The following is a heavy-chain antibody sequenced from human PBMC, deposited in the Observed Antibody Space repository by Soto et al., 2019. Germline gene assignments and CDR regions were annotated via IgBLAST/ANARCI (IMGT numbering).Heavy chain of an antibody. V-gene: IGHV1-69*13. CDR2: IIPIFGTA. D-gene: IGHD2-21*02. Sequence: SVKVPCKASGVTFSSYAISWVRQAPGQGLEWMGGIIPIFGTANYAQKFQGRVTITADESTSTAYMELSSLRSEDTAVYYCARFNAYCGGDCYSNYWGQGTLVTVSS. CDR1: GVTFSSYA. CDR3: ARFNAYCGGDCYSNY. J-gene: IGHJ4*02.